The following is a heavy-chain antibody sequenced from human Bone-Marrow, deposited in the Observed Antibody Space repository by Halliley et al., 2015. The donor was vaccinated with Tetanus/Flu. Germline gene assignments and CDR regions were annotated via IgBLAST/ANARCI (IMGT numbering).Heavy chain of an antibody. CDR1: GFTFSDYY. CDR3: ARPWGH. V-gene: IGHV3-11*01. Sequence: SLRLSCAASGFTFSDYYMSRIRQAPGKGLEWVSYISTSGSTKHYADSVKGRFTISRDNAKNSLYLQMNSLRAEDTAVYYCARPWGHWGQGTLVTVSS. CDR2: ISTSGSTK. D-gene: IGHD7-27*01. J-gene: IGHJ1*01.